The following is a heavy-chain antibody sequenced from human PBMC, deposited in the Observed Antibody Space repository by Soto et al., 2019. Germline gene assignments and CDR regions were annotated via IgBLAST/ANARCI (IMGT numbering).Heavy chain of an antibody. CDR2: IYSGGST. V-gene: IGHV3-53*01. CDR3: ARGRSDSSGYNIPPLDY. Sequence: GSLRLSCAASGFTVSSNYMSWVRQAPGKGLEWVSVIYSGGSTYYADSVTGRFTISRDNSKNTLYLQMNRLRAEDTAVYYCARGRSDSSGYNIPPLDYWGQGTLVTVSS. D-gene: IGHD3-22*01. CDR1: GFTVSSNY. J-gene: IGHJ4*02.